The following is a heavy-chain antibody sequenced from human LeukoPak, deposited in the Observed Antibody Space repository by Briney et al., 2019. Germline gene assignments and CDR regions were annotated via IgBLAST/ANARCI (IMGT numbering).Heavy chain of an antibody. CDR3: AKEGPYDILTGYSFDY. CDR2: ISGSGGST. D-gene: IGHD3-9*01. J-gene: IGHJ4*02. CDR1: GFTFSSYA. V-gene: IGHV3-23*01. Sequence: GGSLRLSCAASGFTFSSYAMSWVRQAPGKGLEWVSAISGSGGSTYYADSVKCRFTISRYNSKNTLYLQMNSLRAEDTAVYYCAKEGPYDILTGYSFDYWGQGTLVTVSS.